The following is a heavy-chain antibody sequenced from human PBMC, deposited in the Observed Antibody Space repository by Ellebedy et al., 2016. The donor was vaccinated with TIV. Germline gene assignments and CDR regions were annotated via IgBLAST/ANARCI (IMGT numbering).Heavy chain of an antibody. CDR1: GFNFDSYA. V-gene: IGHV3-23*01. D-gene: IGHD3-16*02. CDR2: TGYTSGSA. Sequence: GGSLRLSCAASGFNFDSYAMSWVRQAPGKGLEWVSNTGYTSGSADYAASVKGRFTISRDNSKNTLYLQMNSLRVEDTAVYFCAKFWGSYRSPYDAFDIWGQGTMVTVSS. CDR3: AKFWGSYRSPYDAFDI. J-gene: IGHJ3*02.